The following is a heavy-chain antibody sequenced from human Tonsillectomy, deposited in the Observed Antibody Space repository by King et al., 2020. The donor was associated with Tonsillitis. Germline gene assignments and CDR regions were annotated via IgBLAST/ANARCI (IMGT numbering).Heavy chain of an antibody. D-gene: IGHD3-16*01. J-gene: IGHJ6*03. CDR3: ARDRGGYYMDV. CDR2: IWSDGGDT. V-gene: IGHV3-33*08. Sequence: QLVQSGGGVVQPGRSLRLSCAASGFTFSNYGMHWCRQAPGKGLEWVATIWSDGGDTYFTDSVKGRFTISRDNSKNTLYLEINSLRADDTSVYYCARDRGGYYMDVWGKGTTVTVSS. CDR1: GFTFSNYG.